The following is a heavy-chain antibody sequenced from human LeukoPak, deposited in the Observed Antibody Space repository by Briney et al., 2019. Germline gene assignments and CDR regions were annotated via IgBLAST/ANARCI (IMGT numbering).Heavy chain of an antibody. CDR1: GGSISSSNW. V-gene: IGHV4-4*02. CDR2: IYHSGST. Sequence: SGTLSLTCAVSGGSISSSNWWNWVRQPPGKGLEWIGEIYHSGSTNYNPSLKSRVTISVDKSKNQFSLKLSSVTAADTAGYYCARLYSSSSYFDYWGQGTLVTVSS. J-gene: IGHJ4*01. D-gene: IGHD6-6*01. CDR3: ARLYSSSSYFDY.